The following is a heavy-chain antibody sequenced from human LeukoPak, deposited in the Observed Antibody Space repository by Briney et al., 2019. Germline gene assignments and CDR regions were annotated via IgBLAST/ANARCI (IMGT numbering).Heavy chain of an antibody. CDR3: ARSQVGATWYFDL. D-gene: IGHD1-26*01. CDR1: GFTVSSNY. Sequence: TGGSLRLSCAASGFTVSSNYMSWVRQAPGKGLEWVSSISSSSSYIYYADSVKGRFTISRDNAKNSLYLQMNSLRAEDTAVYYCARSQVGATWYFDLWGRGTLVTVSS. V-gene: IGHV3-21*01. J-gene: IGHJ2*01. CDR2: ISSSSSYI.